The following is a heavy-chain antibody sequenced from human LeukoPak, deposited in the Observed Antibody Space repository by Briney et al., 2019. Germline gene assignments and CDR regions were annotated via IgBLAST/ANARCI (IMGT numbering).Heavy chain of an antibody. D-gene: IGHD1-14*01. J-gene: IGHJ3*02. Sequence: ASVKVSCKASGYTFTSYAMHWVRQAPGQRLEWMGWINAGNGNTKYSQKFQGRVTITRDTSASTVCMELSSLRSEDTAVYYCARRYQTGAFDIWGQGTMVTVSS. CDR2: INAGNGNT. CDR1: GYTFTSYA. CDR3: ARRYQTGAFDI. V-gene: IGHV1-3*01.